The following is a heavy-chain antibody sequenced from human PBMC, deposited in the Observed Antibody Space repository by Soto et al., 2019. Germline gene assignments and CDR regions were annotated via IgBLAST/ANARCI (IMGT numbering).Heavy chain of an antibody. V-gene: IGHV3-23*01. CDR1: GFTFSIYA. CDR3: AKDRFPDKSGWKTLYYYGMDV. J-gene: IGHJ6*02. Sequence: GGSLRLSCAASGFTFSIYAMSWVRQAPGKGLEWVSAISGSGGSTYYADSVKGRFTISRDNSKNTLYLQMNSLRAEDTAVYYCAKDRFPDKSGWKTLYYYGMDVWGQGTTVTVSS. D-gene: IGHD6-19*01. CDR2: ISGSGGST.